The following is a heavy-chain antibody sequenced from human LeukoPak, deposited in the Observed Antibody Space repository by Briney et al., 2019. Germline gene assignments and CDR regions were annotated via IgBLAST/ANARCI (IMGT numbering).Heavy chain of an antibody. J-gene: IGHJ4*02. CDR3: ASLHPAHPTGGY. CDR1: GGTFSSYA. Sequence: GASVKVSCKASGGTFSSYAISWVRQAPGQGLEWMGGIIPIFGTANYAQKFQGRVTITADESTSTAYMELSSLRSEDTAVYYCASLHPAHPTGGYWGQGTLVTVSS. V-gene: IGHV1-69*13. CDR2: IIPIFGTA. D-gene: IGHD1-14*01.